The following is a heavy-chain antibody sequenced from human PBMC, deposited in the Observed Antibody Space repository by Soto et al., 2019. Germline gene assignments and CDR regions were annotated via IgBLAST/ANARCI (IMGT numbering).Heavy chain of an antibody. D-gene: IGHD6-6*01. Sequence: GGSLRLSCEASGFTFGSYHMHWVRQVTGKGLEWVSAIGTTGSRYYAESVKGRLTISRENAKNSLHLEMNSLRGGDTTVHYCTRGGSALDGDNPTYIDSRGQGTLVTVPS. V-gene: IGHV3-13*01. CDR3: TRGGSALDGDNPTYIDS. CDR1: GFTFGSYH. J-gene: IGHJ4*01. CDR2: IGTTGSR.